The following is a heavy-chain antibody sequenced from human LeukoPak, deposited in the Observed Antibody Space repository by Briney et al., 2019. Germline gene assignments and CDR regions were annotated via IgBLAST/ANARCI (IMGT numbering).Heavy chain of an antibody. CDR3: AKSSYSGSYAQFDY. CDR2: ISSGSSYI. V-gene: IGHV3-21*04. CDR1: GSIFSNYN. J-gene: IGHJ4*02. D-gene: IGHD1-26*01. Sequence: GGSLRLSCAASGSIFSNYNMNWVRQAPGKGLEWVSSISSGSSYIYYADSVKGRFTISRDNSKNTLYVQMNSLRAEDTAVYYCAKSSYSGSYAQFDYWGQGTLVTVSS.